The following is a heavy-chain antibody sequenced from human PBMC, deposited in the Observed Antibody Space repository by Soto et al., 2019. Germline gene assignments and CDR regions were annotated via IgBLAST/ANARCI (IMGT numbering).Heavy chain of an antibody. J-gene: IGHJ4*01. CDR1: GGSISSGVYS. Sequence: SETLSLTCAFSGGSISSGVYSWSWIRQPPGKGLEGIGYIYDSGSTYYNPSLKSRVTISVDRSKNQFSLKLSSVTAADTAVYYCARAVADFWSGLYYFDYWGQGTLVNVSS. D-gene: IGHD3-3*01. CDR2: IYDSGST. CDR3: ARAVADFWSGLYYFDY. V-gene: IGHV4-30-2*01.